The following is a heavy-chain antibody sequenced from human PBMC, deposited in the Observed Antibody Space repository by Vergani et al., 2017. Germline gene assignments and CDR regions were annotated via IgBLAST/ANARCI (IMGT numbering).Heavy chain of an antibody. V-gene: IGHV3-30*18. J-gene: IGHJ4*02. CDR3: AKDRGELLRGGLDY. CDR1: GFTFSSYG. Sequence: QVQLVESGGGVVQPGRSLRLSCAASGFTFSSYGMHWVRPAPGKGLEGVAGISYDGSNKYYADSVKVRFTSSRDNYKNTLSLQMNSLSAEDTAVYYCAKDRGELLRGGLDYWGQGTLVTVSS. CDR2: ISYDGSNK. D-gene: IGHD1-26*01.